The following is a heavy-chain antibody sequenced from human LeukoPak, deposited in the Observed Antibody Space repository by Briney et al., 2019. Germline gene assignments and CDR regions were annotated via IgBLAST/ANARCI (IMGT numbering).Heavy chain of an antibody. D-gene: IGHD3-10*01. CDR3: VSHYGPGPV. CDR1: GYTFTDHH. V-gene: IGHV1-2*06. J-gene: IGHJ4*02. Sequence: ASVKVSCRTSGYTFTDHHVHWARQAPGQGLEWMGRIHSNSNGDTDYAQKFQGRATMTRDMSITTAYMELTGLTSDDTAVYYCVSHYGPGPVWGQGTLVTVS. CDR2: IHSNSNGDT.